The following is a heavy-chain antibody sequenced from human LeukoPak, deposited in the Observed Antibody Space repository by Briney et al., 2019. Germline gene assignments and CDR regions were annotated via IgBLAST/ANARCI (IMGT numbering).Heavy chain of an antibody. Sequence: TSETLSLTYTVSGGSISSYYWSWIRQPPGKGLEWIGYIYYSGSSNYNPSLKSRVTISVDTSKNQFSLKLSSVTAADTAVYYCARENTNEASYYDFWSGSGFDPWGQGTLVTVSS. CDR3: ARENTNEASYYDFWSGSGFDP. CDR1: GGSISSYY. V-gene: IGHV4-59*12. D-gene: IGHD3-3*01. J-gene: IGHJ5*02. CDR2: IYYSGSS.